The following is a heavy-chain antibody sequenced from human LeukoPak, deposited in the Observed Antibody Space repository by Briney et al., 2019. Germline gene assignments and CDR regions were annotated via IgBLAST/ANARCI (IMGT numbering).Heavy chain of an antibody. CDR1: GCTFTSYG. J-gene: IGHJ4*02. CDR3: ARSSRFDWLLYFDS. Sequence: ASVKVSCKASGCTFTSYGINWVRRAPGQGLEWMGWISGYNGNTIYAENVQGRVTMTTDTSTSTAYIELGSLRSDDTAEFYCARSSRFDWLLYFDSWGQGTLVTVSS. V-gene: IGHV1-18*01. CDR2: ISGYNGNT. D-gene: IGHD3-9*01.